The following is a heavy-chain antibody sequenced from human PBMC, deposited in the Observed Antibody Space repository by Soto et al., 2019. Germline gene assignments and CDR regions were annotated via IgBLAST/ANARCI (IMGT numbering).Heavy chain of an antibody. CDR2: IIPYNGTT. CDR1: GGTFSSYA. Sequence: ASVKVSCKASGGTFSSYAISWVRQAPGQGLEWMGWIIPYNGTTNYAQKSQGRVTMTTDTSTSTAYMELRSLRSDDTAVYYCAREQSVGSSTRNWFDPWGQGTLVTVSS. J-gene: IGHJ5*02. D-gene: IGHD2-2*01. V-gene: IGHV1-18*01. CDR3: AREQSVGSSTRNWFDP.